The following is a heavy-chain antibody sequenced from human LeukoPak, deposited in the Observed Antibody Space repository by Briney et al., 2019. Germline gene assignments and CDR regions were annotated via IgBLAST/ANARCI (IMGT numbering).Heavy chain of an antibody. Sequence: PGGSLRLSCAASGFTVSSNYMSWVRQAPGKGLEWVSVIYSGGSTYYADSVKGRFTISRDNAKNSLSLQLNSLRDEDTAVYFCAKVIRGGYGMDVWGQGTTVTVSS. CDR3: AKVIRGGYGMDV. CDR2: IYSGGST. CDR1: GFTVSSNY. J-gene: IGHJ6*02. D-gene: IGHD3-10*01. V-gene: IGHV3-53*01.